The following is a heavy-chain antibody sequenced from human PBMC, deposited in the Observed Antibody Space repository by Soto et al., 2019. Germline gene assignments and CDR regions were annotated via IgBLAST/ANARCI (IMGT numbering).Heavy chain of an antibody. CDR3: AAPRDEYGSGISWFTYGMDV. CDR1: GFTFSDYA. D-gene: IGHD3-10*01. V-gene: IGHV3-23*01. CDR2: LNGAGGST. Sequence: PGGSVRLSCLASGFTFSDYAMTWVRHVPGRGLEWVSSLNGAGGSTYYADSVRGRLTISRDNSQNTLFLQMNRLTVDDTAIYYCAAPRDEYGSGISWFTYGMDVWGQGTTVTGSS. J-gene: IGHJ6*02.